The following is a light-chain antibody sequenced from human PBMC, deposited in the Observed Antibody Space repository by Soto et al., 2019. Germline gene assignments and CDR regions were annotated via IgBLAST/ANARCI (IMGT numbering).Light chain of an antibody. V-gene: IGLV2-14*01. CDR3: QSYDTSLSGSV. CDR2: EVT. J-gene: IGLJ3*02. Sequence: QSALTQPASVSGSPGQSITISCTGTSSDVGGYNYVSWYQQHPGKAPKIIIYEVTNRPSGVPDRFSGSKSGTSASLAITGLQAEDEADYYCQSYDTSLSGSVFGGGTKLTVL. CDR1: SSDVGGYNY.